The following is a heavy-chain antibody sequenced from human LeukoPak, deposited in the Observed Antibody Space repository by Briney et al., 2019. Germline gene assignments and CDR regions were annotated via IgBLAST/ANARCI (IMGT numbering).Heavy chain of an antibody. V-gene: IGHV3-23*01. CDR1: GFTFSSYA. J-gene: IGHJ3*02. D-gene: IGHD3-10*01. CDR3: AKGLLWFRDPDAFDI. Sequence: PGGSLRLSCAASGFTFSSYAMSWVRQAPGKGLEWVSAISGSGGSTYYADPVKGRFTISRDNSKNTLYLQMNSLRAEDTAVYYCAKGLLWFRDPDAFDIWGQGTMVTVSS. CDR2: ISGSGGST.